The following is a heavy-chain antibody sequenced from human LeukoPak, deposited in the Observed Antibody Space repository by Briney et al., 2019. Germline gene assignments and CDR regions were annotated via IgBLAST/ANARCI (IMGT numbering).Heavy chain of an antibody. D-gene: IGHD2-2*01. Sequence: ASVKVSCKTSGYTFTGSYLHWVRHVPGQGLEWMGWTNPSTGGTKSAQQFEGRVTMTRDTSSTTGYMELRSLRPDDTATYYCARGGAFCSITTCHEFDHWGQGTLVIVSS. CDR1: GYTFTGSY. V-gene: IGHV1-2*02. CDR3: ARGGAFCSITTCHEFDH. J-gene: IGHJ4*02. CDR2: TNPSTGGT.